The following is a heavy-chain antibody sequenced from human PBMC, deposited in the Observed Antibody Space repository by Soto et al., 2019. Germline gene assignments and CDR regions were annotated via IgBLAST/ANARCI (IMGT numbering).Heavy chain of an antibody. Sequence: XETLCLTCAVSGCSVSSGSYYWSWIRQPPGKGLEWIGYIYYSGSTNYNPSLKSRVTISVDTSKNQFSLKLSSVTAADTAVYYCARDTGRVAGTVDYYYGMGVSGQGNTVTVSS. CDR2: IYYSGST. CDR3: ARDTGRVAGTVDYYYGMGV. V-gene: IGHV4-61*01. J-gene: IGHJ6*02. CDR1: GCSVSSGSYY. D-gene: IGHD6-19*01.